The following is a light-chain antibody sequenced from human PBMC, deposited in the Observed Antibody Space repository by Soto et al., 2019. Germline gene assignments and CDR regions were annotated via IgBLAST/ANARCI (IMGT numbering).Light chain of an antibody. V-gene: IGLV1-40*01. Sequence: QLVLTQPPSVSGAPGQRVTISCSGNNSNFGAGSDVHWYQQLPGTAPKLLVFRNSYRPSGVPDRFSGSKSGTSASLAIAGLQAEDEADYYCQSYDNSLSAYVFGTGTQLTVL. CDR3: QSYDNSLSAYV. CDR2: RNS. CDR1: NSNFGAGSD. J-gene: IGLJ7*01.